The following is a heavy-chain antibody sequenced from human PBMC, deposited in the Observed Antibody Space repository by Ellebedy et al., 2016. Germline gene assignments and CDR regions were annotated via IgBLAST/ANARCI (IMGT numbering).Heavy chain of an antibody. V-gene: IGHV2-5*01. CDR2: IYGNDDK. J-gene: IGHJ4*02. Sequence: SGPTLVKPTQTLTLTCTFSGFSLVTSAVVVAWIRQPPGKALESLSFIYGNDDKRYRPSLRSRLTTTKDTSKNQVVLTMTNMEPVDTGTYFCANRSTNREVDYWGQGTLVTVSS. D-gene: IGHD1-14*01. CDR3: ANRSTNREVDY. CDR1: GFSLVTSAVV.